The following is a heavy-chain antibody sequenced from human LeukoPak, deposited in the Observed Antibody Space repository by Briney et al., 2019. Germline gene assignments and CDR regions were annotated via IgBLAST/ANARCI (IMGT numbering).Heavy chain of an antibody. J-gene: IGHJ4*02. D-gene: IGHD3-16*01. Sequence: GGTPRLSCAASGFTFSGFAMSWIRQAPGKGLEWVSSISRSGGSTFYADSVRGRFTISRDNSKNTVSLQMESLRAEDTALYYCAKGYAVGSIDYWGQGTLVTVSS. CDR2: ISRSGGST. CDR1: GFTFSGFA. CDR3: AKGYAVGSIDY. V-gene: IGHV3-23*01.